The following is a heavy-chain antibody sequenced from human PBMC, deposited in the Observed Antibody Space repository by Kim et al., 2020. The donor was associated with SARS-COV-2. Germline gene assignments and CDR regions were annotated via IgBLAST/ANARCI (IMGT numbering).Heavy chain of an antibody. CDR3: ARDFFGSTKRSTSRKPPRAWFDP. CDR2: INTHTGSP. D-gene: IGHD2-2*01. Sequence: APVKVSCKASGYTFVSYAMNWVRQAPGQGLEWMGWINTHTGSPTYAQGFTGRFVFSLDTSVSTAYLQISSLKAEDTAVYYCARDFFGSTKRSTSRKPPRAWFDPGGQGTLVTVSS. V-gene: IGHV7-4-1*02. CDR1: GYTFVSYA. J-gene: IGHJ5*02.